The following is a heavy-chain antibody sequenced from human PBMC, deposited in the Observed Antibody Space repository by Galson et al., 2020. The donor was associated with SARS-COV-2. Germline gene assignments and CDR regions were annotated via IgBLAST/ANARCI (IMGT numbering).Heavy chain of an antibody. CDR2: IKSKTDGGTT. Sequence: GESLKISCEASGFTSSDAWMGWVSQAPGKGLEWVGRIKSKTDGGTTDNAAPAKGRFTISRDDSKNTLYLQMNSLKIEDTALYYCAASYTTRGAFDIWGQGTMVTVSS. D-gene: IGHD1-26*01. V-gene: IGHV3-15*01. CDR3: AASYTTRGAFDI. J-gene: IGHJ3*02. CDR1: GFTSSDAW.